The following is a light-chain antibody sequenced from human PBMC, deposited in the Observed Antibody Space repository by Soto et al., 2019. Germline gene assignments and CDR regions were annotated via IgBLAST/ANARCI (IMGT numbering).Light chain of an antibody. CDR2: DAS. CDR3: QQRSKWPPT. CDR1: ETVSSK. Sequence: EIVLTQSPATLSLSPGDRATLSCRASETVSSKIVWYQQKAGQAPRLLISDASRRATGIPPRFSGSGSGTAFTLAISSLEPEDFAVYHCQQRSKWPPTFGGGTKVEIK. V-gene: IGKV3-11*01. J-gene: IGKJ4*01.